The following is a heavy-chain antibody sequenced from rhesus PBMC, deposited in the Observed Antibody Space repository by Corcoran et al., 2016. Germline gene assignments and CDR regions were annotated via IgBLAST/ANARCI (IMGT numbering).Heavy chain of an antibody. CDR3: ASVDYGSGFPDF. Sequence: QVRLQQWGEGLVKPSDTLSLTCAVYGVSICVYFWPWIRQPPGKGLELIGNIDFNTASTNYNPSLKNRVTFSKDTSKNQFSLKLNSVTAADTAVYYCASVDYGSGFPDFWGQGVLVTVSS. CDR2: IDFNTAST. CDR1: GVSICVYF. D-gene: IGHD3-28*01. V-gene: IGHV4-73*01. J-gene: IGHJ4*01.